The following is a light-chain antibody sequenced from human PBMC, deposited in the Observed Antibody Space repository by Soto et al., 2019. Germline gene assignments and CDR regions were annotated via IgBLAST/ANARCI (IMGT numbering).Light chain of an antibody. CDR1: SSDIGAYNY. Sequence: QSVLTQPASVSGSPGQSITISCTGSSSDIGAYNYVSWYQQHPGKAPKLMIYDVTNRPSGLSNRFSGSKSGSTASLTISGLQAEDEADYYCSSYTSSRIRAFGGGTQLTVL. V-gene: IGLV2-14*01. CDR3: SSYTSSRIRA. J-gene: IGLJ3*02. CDR2: DVT.